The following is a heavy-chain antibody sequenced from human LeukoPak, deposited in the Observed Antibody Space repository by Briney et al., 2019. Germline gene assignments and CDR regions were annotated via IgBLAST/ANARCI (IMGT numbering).Heavy chain of an antibody. CDR2: MNPDSGDT. Sequence: ASVKVSCKASGYTFTSYGISWVRQATGQGLEWMGWMNPDSGDTAYAQKFQGRVTMTRDTSISTAYMELNSLESEDTAIYYCARGLGDYNTDWFPVSGYWGQGTLVTVSS. CDR3: ARGLGDYNTDWFPVSGY. V-gene: IGHV1-8*02. J-gene: IGHJ4*02. CDR1: GYTFTSYG. D-gene: IGHD3-9*01.